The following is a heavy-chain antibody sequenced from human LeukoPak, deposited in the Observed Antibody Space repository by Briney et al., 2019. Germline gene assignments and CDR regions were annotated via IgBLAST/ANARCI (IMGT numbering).Heavy chain of an antibody. Sequence: SETLSLTCTVSGGSISSYYWSWIRQPPGKGLEWIGYIYYSGSTNYNPSLKSRATISVDTSKNQFSLNLSPVTAADTAVYYCARDKTGDNWFDPWGQGTLVTVSS. J-gene: IGHJ5*02. CDR3: ARDKTGDNWFDP. CDR1: GGSISSYY. V-gene: IGHV4-59*01. D-gene: IGHD2-8*02. CDR2: IYYSGST.